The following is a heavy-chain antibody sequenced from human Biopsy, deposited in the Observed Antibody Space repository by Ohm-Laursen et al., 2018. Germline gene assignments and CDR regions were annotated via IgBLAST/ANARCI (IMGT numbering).Heavy chain of an antibody. CDR2: IYSGGDT. CDR3: AKEGRLLGIPHTYYFDS. Sequence: GSLRLSCSASGFTVYNNYMTWVRQAPGKGLEWVSLIYSGGDTRYADSVKGRFTISRDSSKNTLYLQMNSLQTEDTAVYFCAKEGRLLGIPHTYYFDSWGQGTLVTVSS. D-gene: IGHD1-26*01. J-gene: IGHJ4*02. CDR1: GFTVYNNY. V-gene: IGHV3-66*01.